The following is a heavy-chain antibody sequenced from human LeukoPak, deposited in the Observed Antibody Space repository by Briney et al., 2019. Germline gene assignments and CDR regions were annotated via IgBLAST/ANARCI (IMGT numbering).Heavy chain of an antibody. CDR3: ASLTYYDFWSGYNYAFDI. V-gene: IGHV1-2*02. CDR1: GYTFTSYY. CDR2: SDPKSGAT. Sequence: GASVKVSCKTSGYTFTSYYIHWLRQAPGQRFEWMGWSDPKSGATKYEHFQGRVTMTRDTSISTAYMELSSLRSDDTAVYYCASLTYYDFWSGYNYAFDIWGQGTMVTVSS. D-gene: IGHD3-3*01. J-gene: IGHJ3*02.